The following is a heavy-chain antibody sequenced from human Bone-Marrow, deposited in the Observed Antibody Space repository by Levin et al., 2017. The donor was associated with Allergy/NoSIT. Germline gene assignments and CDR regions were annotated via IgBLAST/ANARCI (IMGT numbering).Heavy chain of an antibody. V-gene: IGHV1-8*01. CDR1: GYSFTSYE. CDR3: ARAGGSGPIGHYYGMDV. CDR2: MNPNTGAT. D-gene: IGHD3-10*01. J-gene: IGHJ6*02. Sequence: GESLKISCKASGYSFTSYEINWVRQVTGQGPEWLGWMNPNTGATGYAQKFQGRVTMTRNISINTAYMELSSLRFEDTALYFCARAGGSGPIGHYYGMDVWGQGTTVAVSS.